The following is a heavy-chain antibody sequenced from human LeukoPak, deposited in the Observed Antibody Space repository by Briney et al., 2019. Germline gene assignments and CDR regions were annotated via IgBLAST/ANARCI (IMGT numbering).Heavy chain of an antibody. CDR1: GYTFTSYY. V-gene: IGHV1-46*01. D-gene: IGHD3-10*01. CDR2: INPSGGST. Sequence: ASVKVSCKASGYTFTSYYMHWVRQAPGQGLEWMGIINPSGGSTSYAQKFQGRVTMTRDTSTSTVYMELSSLRSEDTAVYYCARGPSITMVRGGQWYYYMDVWGKGTTVTISS. CDR3: ARGPSITMVRGGQWYYYMDV. J-gene: IGHJ6*03.